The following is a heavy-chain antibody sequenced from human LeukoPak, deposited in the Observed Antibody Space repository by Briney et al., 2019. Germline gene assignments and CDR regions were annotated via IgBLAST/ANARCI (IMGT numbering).Heavy chain of an antibody. CDR2: IYYSGAT. CDR3: ARSRGYYDFWSP. CDR1: GGSISSGSYY. Sequence: PSQTLSLTCTVSGGSISSGSYYWSWIRQPPGKGLEWIGYIYYSGATNYNPSLKSRATISVDTSKNQFSLKLSSVTAADTAMYYCARSRGYYDFWSPWGQGTLVTVSS. J-gene: IGHJ5*02. D-gene: IGHD3-3*01. V-gene: IGHV4-61*01.